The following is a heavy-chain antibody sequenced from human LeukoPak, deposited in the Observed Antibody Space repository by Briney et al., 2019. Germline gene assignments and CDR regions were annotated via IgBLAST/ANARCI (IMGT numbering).Heavy chain of an antibody. J-gene: IGHJ1*01. CDR2: ISGSGGTT. V-gene: IGHV3-23*01. CDR3: AKDPSDFLVDC. D-gene: IGHD3-9*01. Sequence: GGSLRLSCAASGFTFYTYAMNWVRQAPGEGLQWVAAISGSGGTTYYADPSKGRFTISRENSKNTVYLQLSRLRAEDTAVYYCAKDPSDFLVDCWGQGRLVTVSS. CDR1: GFTFYTYA.